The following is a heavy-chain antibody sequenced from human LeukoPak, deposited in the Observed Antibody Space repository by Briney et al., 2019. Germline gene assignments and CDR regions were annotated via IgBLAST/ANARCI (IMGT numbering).Heavy chain of an antibody. V-gene: IGHV4-31*03. D-gene: IGHD3-10*01. J-gene: IGHJ4*02. CDR2: IYYSGKS. Sequence: PSETLSLTCTVSGGSISSGGYYWSGFRQHPGKGLEWIGFIYYSGKSYYKPSLKSRVTISVDTSKNQFSLRLNSVTAADTAVYYCARDNEWFGIDYWGQGTLVTVSS. CDR3: ARDNEWFGIDY. CDR1: GGSISSGGYY.